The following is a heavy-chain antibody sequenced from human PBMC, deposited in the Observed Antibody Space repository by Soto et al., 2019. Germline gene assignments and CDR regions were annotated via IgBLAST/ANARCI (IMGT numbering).Heavy chain of an antibody. D-gene: IGHD1-7*01. CDR1: GFTFSSHC. CDR3: VSLTTGTTWYAFDI. CDR2: ITSDGSST. Sequence: EVQLVESGGGLVQPGGSVRLSCASSGFTFSSHCMHWVRQVPGKGLVWVSRITSDGSSTNYADSVKGRFTISRDNAKNTLYLQMNSLRAEDTAVYYCVSLTTGTTWYAFDIWGQGTMVTVSS. J-gene: IGHJ3*02. V-gene: IGHV3-74*01.